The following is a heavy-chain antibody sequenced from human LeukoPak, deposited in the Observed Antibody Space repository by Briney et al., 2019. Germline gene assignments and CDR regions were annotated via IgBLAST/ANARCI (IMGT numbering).Heavy chain of an antibody. V-gene: IGHV3-66*01. CDR3: ARDRDSSGYYYNWFDP. CDR1: GFTVSSNY. J-gene: IGHJ5*02. Sequence: TGGSLRLSCAASGFTVSSNYMSWVRQAPGKGLEWVSVIYSGGSTYYADSVKGRFTISRDNSKNTLYLQMNSLRAEDTAVYYCARDRDSSGYYYNWFDPWGQGTLVTVSS. D-gene: IGHD3-22*01. CDR2: IYSGGST.